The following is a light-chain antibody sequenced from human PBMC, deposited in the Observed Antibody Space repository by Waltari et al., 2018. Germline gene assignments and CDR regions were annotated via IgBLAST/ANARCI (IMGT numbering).Light chain of an antibody. CDR2: WAS. Sequence: DIVMTQSPDSLAVSLGERATINCTSSQGVLYSSNNKNYVAWYQQKPGQPPKLRVFWASTRESGVPDRFSGSGAGTDFSFTISSLQAEDVAVYYCQQFYSLPVTFGGGTNVEIK. J-gene: IGKJ4*01. CDR3: QQFYSLPVT. CDR1: QGVLYSSNNKNY. V-gene: IGKV4-1*01.